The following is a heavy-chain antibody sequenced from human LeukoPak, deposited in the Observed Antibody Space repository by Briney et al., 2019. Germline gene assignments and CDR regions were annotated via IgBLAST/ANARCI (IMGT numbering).Heavy chain of an antibody. Sequence: GRSLRLSCAASGFTFNDFAMHWVRQAPGKGLVWISRINPDGSHTSYADSVKGRFTISRDNAKNTLYLQMNSLRAEDAAVYFCTRDSYISNVYYGMDVWGQGATVTVSS. CDR1: GFTFNDFA. J-gene: IGHJ6*02. D-gene: IGHD1-26*01. CDR2: INPDGSHT. V-gene: IGHV3-74*01. CDR3: TRDSYISNVYYGMDV.